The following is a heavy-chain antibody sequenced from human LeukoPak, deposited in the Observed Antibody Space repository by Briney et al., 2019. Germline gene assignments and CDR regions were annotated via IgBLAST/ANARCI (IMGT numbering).Heavy chain of an antibody. Sequence: SVKVSCKASGYTFTSYHMHWVRQAPGQGLEWMGGIIPIFGTANYAQKFQGRVTITADKSTSTAYMELSSLRSEDTAVYYCARQYSGYDYIYYYMDVWGKGTTVTVSS. CDR1: GYTFTSYH. CDR3: ARQYSGYDYIYYYMDV. D-gene: IGHD5-12*01. J-gene: IGHJ6*03. CDR2: IIPIFGTA. V-gene: IGHV1-69*06.